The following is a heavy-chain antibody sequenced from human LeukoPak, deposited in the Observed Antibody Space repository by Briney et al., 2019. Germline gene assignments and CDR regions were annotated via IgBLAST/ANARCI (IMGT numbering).Heavy chain of an antibody. V-gene: IGHV3-23*01. CDR1: GFSFNTFA. J-gene: IGHJ4*02. CDR2: IHYDGKI. Sequence: GGSLRLSCVASGFSFNTFALTWVRQAPGKGLEWVSIIHYDGKIRYAGSVGGRFTIYRDDSENTLFLQMNSLRVDDTAVYFCASGDGYLQPYWGQGTLVTVSS. CDR3: ASGDGYLQPY. D-gene: IGHD2-21*01.